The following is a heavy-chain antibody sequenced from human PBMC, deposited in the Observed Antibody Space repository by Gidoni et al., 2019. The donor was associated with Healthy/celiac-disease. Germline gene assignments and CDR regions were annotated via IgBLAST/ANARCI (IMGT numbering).Heavy chain of an antibody. CDR2: INHSGST. Sequence: QVQLQQWGAGLLKPSETLSLTCAVYGGSFSGAYWSWIRQPPGKGLEWIGEINHSGSTNYNPSLTSRVTISVDTSKNQFSLTLSSVTAADTAVYYCARCRPWRPYPGSGSSIDYWGQGTLVTVSS. CDR3: ARCRPWRPYPGSGSSIDY. V-gene: IGHV4-34*01. D-gene: IGHD3-10*01. CDR1: GGSFSGAY. J-gene: IGHJ4*02.